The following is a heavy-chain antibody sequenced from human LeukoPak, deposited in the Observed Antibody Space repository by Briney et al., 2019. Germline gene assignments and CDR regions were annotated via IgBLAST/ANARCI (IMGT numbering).Heavy chain of an antibody. CDR3: ARVRDGYNDAYDI. V-gene: IGHV1-69*06. J-gene: IGHJ3*02. D-gene: IGHD5-24*01. CDR2: IIPIFGTA. Sequence: SVKVSCKASGGTFSSYAISWVRQAPGQGLEWMGGIIPIFGTANYAQKFQGRVTITADKSTSTAYMELSSLRSEDTAVYYCARVRDGYNDAYDIWGQGTMVTVPS. CDR1: GGTFSSYA.